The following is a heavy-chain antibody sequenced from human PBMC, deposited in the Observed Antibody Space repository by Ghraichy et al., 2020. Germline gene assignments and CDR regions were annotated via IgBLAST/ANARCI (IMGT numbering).Heavy chain of an antibody. CDR3: ARAGYCRSTSCHYYYYGMDV. D-gene: IGHD2-2*01. J-gene: IGHJ6*02. CDR1: GFTFSSYS. V-gene: IGHV3-48*02. CDR2: ISSSSSTI. Sequence: LSLTCAASGFTFSSYSMNWVRQAPGKGLEWVSYISSSSSTIYYADSVKGRFTISRDNAKNLLYLQMNSLRDEDTAVYYCARAGYCRSTSCHYYYYGMDVWCQGTTVTVSS.